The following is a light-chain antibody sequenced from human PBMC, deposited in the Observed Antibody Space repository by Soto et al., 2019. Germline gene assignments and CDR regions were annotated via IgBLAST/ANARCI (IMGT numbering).Light chain of an antibody. J-gene: IGLJ1*01. CDR2: SNN. V-gene: IGLV1-44*01. Sequence: QSVLTQPPSASGTPGRRVTISCSGSSSNIGSNTVNWYQQLPGTAPKLLIYSNNQRPSGVPDRFSGSKSGTSASLAISGLQSEDDADYYCAAWDDSLNGYVFGTGTKVTVL. CDR1: SSNIGSNT. CDR3: AAWDDSLNGYV.